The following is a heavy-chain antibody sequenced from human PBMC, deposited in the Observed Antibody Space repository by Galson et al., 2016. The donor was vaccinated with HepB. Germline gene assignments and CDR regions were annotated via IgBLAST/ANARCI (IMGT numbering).Heavy chain of an antibody. Sequence: SETLSLTCTVSGGSIIGHYWSWIRQPPGKGLEWIGYISYTGTTNHNPSLKSRVTLSLDTSKNQFSMKLSSVTAADTALYYCARGVSGFGYWGQGTLVTVSS. CDR2: ISYTGTT. J-gene: IGHJ4*02. D-gene: IGHD6-19*01. CDR1: GGSIIGHY. CDR3: ARGVSGFGY. V-gene: IGHV4-59*11.